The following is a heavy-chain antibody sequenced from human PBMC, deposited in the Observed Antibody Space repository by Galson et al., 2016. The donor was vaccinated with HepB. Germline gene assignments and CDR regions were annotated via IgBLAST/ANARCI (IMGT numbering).Heavy chain of an antibody. V-gene: IGHV1-46*01. Sequence: SVKVSCKASGFTSSSVHWVRQAPGQGLDWMGVFNPSGGSTDYAQKFQGRVTMTRDTSTSTVYMELSSLRSEDTAMYYCARQRGGDAFDIWGQGTMATVSS. CDR1: GFTSSS. CDR2: FNPSGGST. CDR3: ARQRGGDAFDI. J-gene: IGHJ3*02.